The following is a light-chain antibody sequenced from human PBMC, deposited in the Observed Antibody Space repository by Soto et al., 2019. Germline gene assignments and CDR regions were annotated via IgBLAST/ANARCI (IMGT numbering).Light chain of an antibody. CDR1: QIINSW. J-gene: IGKJ2*01. CDR2: EAS. Sequence: DIQMTQSPSTLSASVGDTVIITCRASQIINSWLAWYQQKAGTAPKLLIYEASKLENGVSSRFSGSGSGTEFTLTIRSLQPDDFATYYCQQYNSYSLYTFGQGTKLEIK. V-gene: IGKV1-5*03. CDR3: QQYNSYSLYT.